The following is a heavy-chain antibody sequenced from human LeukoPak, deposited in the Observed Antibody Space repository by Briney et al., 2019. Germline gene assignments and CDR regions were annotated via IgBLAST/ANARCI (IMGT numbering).Heavy chain of an antibody. CDR1: GFTFDDYT. CDR2: ITWDGGST. CDR3: AKDYGGAFDI. Sequence: GGSLRLSCAASGFTFDDYTMHWVRQAPGKGLEWVSLITWDGGSTNYADSVQGRFTMSRDNSKDSLYLQMNSLRTEDTAFYYCAKDYGGAFDIWGQGTIVTVSS. J-gene: IGHJ3*02. V-gene: IGHV3-43*01. D-gene: IGHD3-16*01.